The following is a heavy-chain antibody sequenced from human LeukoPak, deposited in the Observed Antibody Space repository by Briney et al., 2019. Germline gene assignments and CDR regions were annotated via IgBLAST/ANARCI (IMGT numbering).Heavy chain of an antibody. CDR3: ARGTLYRGWSYYLDF. Sequence: SETLSLTCTVSGGSVSSYYWSWVRQPPGKRLECIGYMYYSGSTNYNPSLKSRVTISIDTSKNQFSLRLRSVTAADTAMYYCARGTLYRGWSYYLDFWGQGSQVTVSS. CDR1: GGSVSSYY. V-gene: IGHV4-59*02. CDR2: MYYSGST. D-gene: IGHD6-19*01. J-gene: IGHJ4*02.